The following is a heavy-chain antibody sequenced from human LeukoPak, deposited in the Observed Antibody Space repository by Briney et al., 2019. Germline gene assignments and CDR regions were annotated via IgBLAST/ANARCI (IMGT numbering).Heavy chain of an antibody. CDR3: ARRIQLWSYYFDY. Sequence: SETLSLTCTVSGGSISSYFWSWIRQPPGKGLEWIGYIYYTGSTNYNPSLKSRVTISVDTSKNQFSLKLSSVTAADTAVYYCARRIQLWSYYFDYWGQGTLVTVSS. CDR2: IYYTGST. CDR1: GGSISSYF. J-gene: IGHJ4*02. V-gene: IGHV4-59*01. D-gene: IGHD5-18*01.